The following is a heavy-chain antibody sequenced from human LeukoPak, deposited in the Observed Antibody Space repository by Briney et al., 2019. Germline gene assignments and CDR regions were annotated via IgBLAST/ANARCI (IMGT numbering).Heavy chain of an antibody. J-gene: IGHJ4*02. CDR3: ARENAWSRDC. CDR1: GFTFGTYS. D-gene: IGHD2-15*01. V-gene: IGHV3-7*01. Sequence: GGSLRLSCAASGFTFGTYSMNWVRQAPGKGLEWVANINEDGSEKHYVDSVKGRFTISRDNAKNSLDLQMNSLRTEDTAVYYCARENAWSRDCWGQGTLVTVPS. CDR2: INEDGSEK.